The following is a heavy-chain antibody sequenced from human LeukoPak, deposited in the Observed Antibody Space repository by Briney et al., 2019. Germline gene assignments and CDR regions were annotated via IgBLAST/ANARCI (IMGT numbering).Heavy chain of an antibody. V-gene: IGHV1-69*13. CDR3: ARLYRPITIFGVVIMTNVYFDY. CDR2: IIPIFGTA. CDR1: GYTFTSYD. Sequence: ASVKVSCKASGYTFTSYDINWVRQAPGQGLEWMGGIIPIFGTANYAQKFQGRVTITADESTSTAYMELSSLRSEDTAVYYCARLYRPITIFGVVIMTNVYFDYWGQGTLVTVSS. D-gene: IGHD3-3*01. J-gene: IGHJ4*02.